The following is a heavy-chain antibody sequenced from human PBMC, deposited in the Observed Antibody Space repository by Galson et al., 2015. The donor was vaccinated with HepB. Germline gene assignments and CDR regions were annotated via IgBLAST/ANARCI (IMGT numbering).Heavy chain of an antibody. D-gene: IGHD3-10*01. Sequence: SVKVSCKASGGTFSSYAISWVRQAPGQGLEWMGGIIPIFSTANYAQKFQGRVTITADESTSTAYMELSSLRSEDTAVYYCARVGRGFGELDIYYGMDVWGQGTTVTVSS. CDR1: GGTFSSYA. CDR3: ARVGRGFGELDIYYGMDV. J-gene: IGHJ6*02. V-gene: IGHV1-69*13. CDR2: IIPIFSTA.